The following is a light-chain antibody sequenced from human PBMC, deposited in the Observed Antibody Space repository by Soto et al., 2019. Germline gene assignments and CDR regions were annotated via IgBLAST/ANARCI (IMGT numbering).Light chain of an antibody. CDR3: CSYAGSYTVV. CDR1: SSDVDDYNY. J-gene: IGLJ2*01. Sequence: QSALTQPRSVSGSPGQSVTISCTGTSSDVDDYNYVSWYQQHPGKAPKLMIYDVSERPSGVPDRFSGSKSGNTASLTISGLQAEDEADYYCCSYAGSYTVVFGGGTKLTVL. CDR2: DVS. V-gene: IGLV2-11*01.